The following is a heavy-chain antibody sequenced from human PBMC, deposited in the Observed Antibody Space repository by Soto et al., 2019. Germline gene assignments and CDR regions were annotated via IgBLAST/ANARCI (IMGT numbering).Heavy chain of an antibody. V-gene: IGHV4-39*01. J-gene: IGHJ1*01. CDR1: GASISSSGFH. D-gene: IGHD2-21*02. Sequence: QLQLQESGPGLVRPSETLSLTCSVSGASISSSGFHWGWIRQPPGKGLECIGNVFYSGSAYYNPSLKSRVTLSLDTSKNQFSLKLTSVTAADTAVYYCATAMGGDSCGYFHHWGQGTLVTVSS. CDR2: VFYSGSA. CDR3: ATAMGGDSCGYFHH.